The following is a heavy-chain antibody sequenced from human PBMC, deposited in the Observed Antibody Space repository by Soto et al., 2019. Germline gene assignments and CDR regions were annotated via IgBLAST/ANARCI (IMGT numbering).Heavy chain of an antibody. V-gene: IGHV3-30*18. CDR1: GFSFSSYG. J-gene: IGHJ4*02. CDR3: AKAMDTRGSDY. Sequence: GGSLRLSCAASGFSFSSYGMHWVRQAPGKGLEWVAVISYEGSNKYYVDSVKGRFTISRDNSRNTLFLQMNSMRGDDTAVYYCAKAMDTRGSDYCGQGTLVSVCS. CDR2: ISYEGSNK.